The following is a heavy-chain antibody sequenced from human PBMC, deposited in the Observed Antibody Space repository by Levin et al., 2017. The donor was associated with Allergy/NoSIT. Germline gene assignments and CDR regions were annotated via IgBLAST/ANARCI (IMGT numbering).Heavy chain of an antibody. D-gene: IGHD5-12*01. J-gene: IGHJ4*02. CDR2: ISYDGSNK. CDR1: GFTFSSYG. CDR3: AKDKSGYDITSCDY. Sequence: GGSLRLSCAASGFTFSSYGMHWVRQAPGKGLEWVAVISYDGSNKYYADSVKGRFTISRDNSKNTLYLQMNSLRAEDTAVYYCAKDKSGYDITSCDYWGQGTLVTVSS. V-gene: IGHV3-30*18.